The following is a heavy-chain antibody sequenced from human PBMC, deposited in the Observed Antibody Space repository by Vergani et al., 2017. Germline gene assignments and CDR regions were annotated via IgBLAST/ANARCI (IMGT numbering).Heavy chain of an antibody. Sequence: QVQLQESGPGLVKPSQTLSLTCTVSGGSISSGSYYWSWIRQPAGKGLEWIVRIYTSGSTNYNPSLKSRVTISVDTSKNQFSLKLSSVTAADTAVYYCAREGIAAAGMIYGMDVWGQGTTVTVSS. D-gene: IGHD6-13*01. V-gene: IGHV4-61*02. J-gene: IGHJ6*02. CDR3: AREGIAAAGMIYGMDV. CDR2: IYTSGST. CDR1: GGSISSGSYY.